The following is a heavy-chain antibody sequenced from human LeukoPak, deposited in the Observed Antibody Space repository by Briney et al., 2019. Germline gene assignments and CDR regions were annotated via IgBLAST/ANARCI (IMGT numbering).Heavy chain of an antibody. J-gene: IGHJ4*02. CDR2: IDTNTDNP. V-gene: IGHV7-4-1*02. CDR1: GYIFTTYP. CDR3: ARAGSFGSGEGH. Sequence: GASVKVSCKASGYIFTTYPIYWVRQAPGQGLEYMGRIDTNTDNPTYARDFTGRFVFSLDTSVTTAYLQISGLKAEDTAVYFCARAGSFGSGEGHWGQGTLVTVSS. D-gene: IGHD3-10*01.